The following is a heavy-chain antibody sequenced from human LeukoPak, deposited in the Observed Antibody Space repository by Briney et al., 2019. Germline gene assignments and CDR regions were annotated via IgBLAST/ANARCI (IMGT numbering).Heavy chain of an antibody. V-gene: IGHV1-69*13. CDR1: GYTFISYF. J-gene: IGHJ4*02. D-gene: IGHD3-22*01. Sequence: ASVKVSCKTSGYTFISYFMHWVRQAPGQGLEWMGGIIPIFGTANYAQKFQGRVAITADESTSTAYMELSSLRSEDTAVYYCAREASLDSSGRRVFDYWGQGTLVTVSS. CDR2: IIPIFGTA. CDR3: AREASLDSSGRRVFDY.